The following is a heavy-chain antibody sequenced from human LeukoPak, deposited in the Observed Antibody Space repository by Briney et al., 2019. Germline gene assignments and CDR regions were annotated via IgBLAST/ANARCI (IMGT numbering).Heavy chain of an antibody. D-gene: IGHD1-26*01. J-gene: IGHJ4*02. CDR2: IYTTGGT. V-gene: IGHV4-4*07. CDR1: GGSISTYY. Sequence: SETLSLTCSVSGGSISTYYWSWIRQPAGKGLEWIGRIYTTGGTNYNPSLKSRVTMSVDTSKNQFSLKLTSVTAADTAVYYCARVGKYSGSYFDYWGQGTLVTVSS. CDR3: ARVGKYSGSYFDY.